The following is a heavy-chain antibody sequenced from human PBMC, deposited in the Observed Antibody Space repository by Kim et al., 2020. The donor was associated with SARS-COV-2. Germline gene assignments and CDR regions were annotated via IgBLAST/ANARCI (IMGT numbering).Heavy chain of an antibody. V-gene: IGHV3-21*01. J-gene: IGHJ6*02. CDR1: GFTFSSYS. CDR2: ISSSSSYI. CDR3: ARVPYYGDQENYYYYYGMDV. D-gene: IGHD4-17*01. Sequence: GGSLRLSCAASGFTFSSYSMNWVRQAPGKGLEWVSSISSSSSYIYYADSVKGRFTISRDNAKNSLYLQMNSLRAEDTDVYYCARVPYYGDQENYYYYYGMDVWGQGTTVTVSS.